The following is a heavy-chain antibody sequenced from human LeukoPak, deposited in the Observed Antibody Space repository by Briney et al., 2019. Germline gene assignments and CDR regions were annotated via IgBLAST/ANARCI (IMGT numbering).Heavy chain of an antibody. J-gene: IGHJ6*02. CDR3: ARDKYSSSWYTPSYYGMDV. V-gene: IGHV1-69*13. CDR1: GYTFTNFA. Sequence: ASVKVSCKASGYTFTNFAINWVRQAPGQGLEWMGGIIPIFGTANYAQKFQGRVTITADEPTSTAYMELSSLRSEDTAVYYCARDKYSSSWYTPSYYGMDVWGQGTTVTVSS. D-gene: IGHD6-13*01. CDR2: IIPIFGTA.